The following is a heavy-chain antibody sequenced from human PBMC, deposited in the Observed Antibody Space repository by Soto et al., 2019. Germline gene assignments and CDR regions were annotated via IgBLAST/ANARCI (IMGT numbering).Heavy chain of an antibody. D-gene: IGHD6-6*01. CDR3: ARASEYSRSWDY. CDR2: IYYSGST. V-gene: IGHV4-59*01. CDR1: GGSISSYY. J-gene: IGHJ4*02. Sequence: SETLTLTCTVSGGSISSYYWSWIRQPPGKGLEWIGYIYYSGSTNYNPSLKSRVTISVDTSKNQFSLKLSSVTAADTAVYYCARASEYSRSWDYWGQGTLVTVSS.